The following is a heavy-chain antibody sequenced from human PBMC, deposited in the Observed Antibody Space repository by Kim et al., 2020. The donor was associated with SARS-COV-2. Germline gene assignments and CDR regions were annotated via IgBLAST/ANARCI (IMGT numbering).Heavy chain of an antibody. CDR3: ARDWNWGIDV. Sequence: GGSLRLSCAASGFTFTTYNMNWVRQAPGKGLEWISYINVTDVIYYADSVKGRFTISRDYAKNSLDLQMNSLRDEDTAVYYCARDWNWGIDVWGQGTLVTVSS. V-gene: IGHV3-48*02. CDR2: INVTDVI. CDR1: GFTFTTYN. D-gene: IGHD7-27*01. J-gene: IGHJ4*02.